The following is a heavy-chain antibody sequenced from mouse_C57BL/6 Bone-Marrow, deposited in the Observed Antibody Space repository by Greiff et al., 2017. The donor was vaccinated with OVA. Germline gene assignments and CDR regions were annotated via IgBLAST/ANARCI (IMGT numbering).Heavy chain of an antibody. CDR2: ISSGSSTI. Sequence: EVQRVESGGGLVKPGGSLKLSCAASGFTFSDYGMHWVRQAPEKGLEWVAYISSGSSTIYYADTVKGRFTISRDNAKNTLFLQMTSLRSEDTAMYYCARPLYYGSSYYWYFDVWGTGTTVTVSS. J-gene: IGHJ1*03. V-gene: IGHV5-17*01. CDR1: GFTFSDYG. D-gene: IGHD1-1*01. CDR3: ARPLYYGSSYYWYFDV.